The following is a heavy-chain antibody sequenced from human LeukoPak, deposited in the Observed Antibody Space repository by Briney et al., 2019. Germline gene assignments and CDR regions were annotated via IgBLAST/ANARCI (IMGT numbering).Heavy chain of an antibody. V-gene: IGHV1-8*01. CDR1: GYTFTNYD. J-gene: IGHJ5*02. D-gene: IGHD2-15*01. Sequence: GASVKVSCKASGYTFTNYDVNWVRQATGQGLEWMGWMNPNSGYTGHAQKFQGRVTMTRNTSISTVYMELSSLRSEDTAVYYCARGPAASHRNWFDPWGQGTLVTVSS. CDR3: ARGPAASHRNWFDP. CDR2: MNPNSGYT.